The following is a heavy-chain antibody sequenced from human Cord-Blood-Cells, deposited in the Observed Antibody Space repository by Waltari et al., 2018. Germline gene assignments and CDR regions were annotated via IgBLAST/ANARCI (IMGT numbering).Heavy chain of an antibody. CDR1: GYTFTSYG. V-gene: IGHV1-18*04. D-gene: IGHD3-16*01. CDR3: ARADRRGGGWGDY. J-gene: IGHJ4*02. CDR2: IGANKGNK. Sequence: QVQLVQSGAEVKKPGASVKVSCKASGYTFTSYGISWVRQAPGQGLEWMGWIGANKGNKTKQKKLQGRDPMPTDTSTSTAYRGRGGLRSADTAVYYCARADRRGGGWGDYWGQGTLVTVSS.